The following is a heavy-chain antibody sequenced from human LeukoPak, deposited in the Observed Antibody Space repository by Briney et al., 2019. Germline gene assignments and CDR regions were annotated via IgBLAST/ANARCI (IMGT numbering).Heavy chain of an antibody. CDR2: INSDGTIT. V-gene: IGHV3-74*01. CDR3: ARLGLEVGGPNWFDP. CDR1: GFTFTSYW. Sequence: PGGSLRLSCAASGFTFTSYWMHWVRQAPGKGLVWLSRINSDGTITSYADSLEGRFTISRDNAKNSLYLQMNSLRVEDTSVYYCARLGLEVGGPNWFDPWGQGTLVTVSS. J-gene: IGHJ5*02. D-gene: IGHD1-1*01.